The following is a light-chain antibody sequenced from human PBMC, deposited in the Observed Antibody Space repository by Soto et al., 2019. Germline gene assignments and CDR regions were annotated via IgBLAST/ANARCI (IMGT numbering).Light chain of an antibody. J-gene: IGKJ5*01. CDR1: QGINNY. Sequence: DLQMTQSPSSLSASIGDRVIITCRASQGINNYLAWFQQKPGRDPKSFIYAASSLQSGVPSRFSGSGSGTYFTLSINSLQPGDFRTYYCQQYNSYPLTFGQGTRLQI. V-gene: IGKV1-16*01. CDR3: QQYNSYPLT. CDR2: AAS.